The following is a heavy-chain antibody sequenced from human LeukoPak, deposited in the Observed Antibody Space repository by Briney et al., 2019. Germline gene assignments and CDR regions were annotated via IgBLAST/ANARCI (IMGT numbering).Heavy chain of an antibody. CDR3: ARWGDSHGDY. CDR1: GFAFSSYS. Sequence: GGSLRLSCAASGFAFSSYSMNWVRQAPGKGLEWVSSISSSSSYIYYADSVKGRFTISRDNAKNSLYLQMNSLRAEDTAVYYCARWGDSHGDYWGQGTLVTVSS. D-gene: IGHD6-13*01. V-gene: IGHV3-21*01. CDR2: ISSSSSYI. J-gene: IGHJ4*02.